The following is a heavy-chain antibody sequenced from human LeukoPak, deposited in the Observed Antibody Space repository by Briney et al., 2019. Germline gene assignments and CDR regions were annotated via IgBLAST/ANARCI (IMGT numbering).Heavy chain of an antibody. V-gene: IGHV1-69*04. Sequence: GASVKVSFKASGGTFSSYAISWVRLAPGQGLEWMGRIIPILGIANYAQKFQGRVTITADKSTSTAYMELSSLRSEDTAVYYCARATVATIPAPFDYWGQGTLVTVSS. J-gene: IGHJ4*02. CDR3: ARATVATIPAPFDY. CDR2: IIPILGIA. D-gene: IGHD5-12*01. CDR1: GGTFSSYA.